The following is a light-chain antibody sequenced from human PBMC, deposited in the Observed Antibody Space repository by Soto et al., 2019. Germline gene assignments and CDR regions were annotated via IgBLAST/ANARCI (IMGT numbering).Light chain of an antibody. CDR3: CSSVGSPNWV. V-gene: IGLV2-23*02. CDR2: EVN. CDR1: SSDVGSYDR. J-gene: IGLJ3*02. Sequence: QSALTQPASVSGSPGQSIAISCTGTSSDVGSYDRVSWYQQHPVKAPTLMIYEVNTRPSGVSNRFSGSKSGNTASLTISGLQAEDEADYYCCSSVGSPNWVFGGGTKITVL.